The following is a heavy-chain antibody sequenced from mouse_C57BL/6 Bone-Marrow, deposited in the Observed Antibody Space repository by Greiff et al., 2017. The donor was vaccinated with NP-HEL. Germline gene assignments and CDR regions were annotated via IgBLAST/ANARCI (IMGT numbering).Heavy chain of an antibody. J-gene: IGHJ2*01. CDR2: IDPSDSYT. CDR1: GYTFTSYW. CDR3: ARWIFDY. V-gene: IGHV1-69*01. Sequence: QVQLQQPGAELVMPGASVKLSCKASGYTFTSYWMHWVKQRPGQGLEWIGEIDPSDSYTNYNQKFKGKATFTVDKSSSTAYMQLSSLTSEDSAVYYCARWIFDYWGQGTTLTVSS.